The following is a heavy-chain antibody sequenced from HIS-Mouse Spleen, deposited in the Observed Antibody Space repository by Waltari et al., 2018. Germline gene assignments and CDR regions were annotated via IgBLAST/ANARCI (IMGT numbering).Heavy chain of an antibody. CDR1: GYTFTGYY. V-gene: IGHV1-2*02. J-gene: IGHJ4*02. D-gene: IGHD6-13*01. Sequence: QVQLVQSGAEVKKPGASVKVSCKASGYTFTGYYMHWVRQAPGQGLEGMGWINPNRGGTNYAQKFQGSVTMTRDTSISTAYMELSRLRSDDTAVYYCARARGSSSCLYWGQGTLVTVSS. CDR2: INPNRGGT. CDR3: ARARGSSSCLY.